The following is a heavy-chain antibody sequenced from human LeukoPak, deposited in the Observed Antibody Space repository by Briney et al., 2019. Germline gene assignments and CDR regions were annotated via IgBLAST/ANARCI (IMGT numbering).Heavy chain of an antibody. CDR3: ARAITMVRGGYDAFDI. D-gene: IGHD3-10*01. V-gene: IGHV3-11*05. CDR1: GXTFSDYY. Sequence: GGSLRLSCAASGXTFSDYYMSWIRQAPGKGLEWVSYISSSSSYTNYADSVKGRFTISRDNAKNSLYLQMNSLRAEDTAVYYCARAITMVRGGYDAFDIWGQGTMVTVSS. CDR2: ISSSSSYT. J-gene: IGHJ3*02.